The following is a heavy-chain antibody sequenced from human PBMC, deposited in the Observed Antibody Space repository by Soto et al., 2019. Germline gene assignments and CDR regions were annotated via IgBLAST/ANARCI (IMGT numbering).Heavy chain of an antibody. CDR1: GFTFSSYG. CDR3: TREITASDY. CDR2: IWYDGSNK. J-gene: IGHJ4*02. Sequence: XGSLILSCAAAGFTFSSYGMHWVRQAPGKGLEWVAVIWYDGSNKYYADSVKGRFTISRDNSKNTLYLQMNSLRAEDTAVYYCTREITASDYWGQGNLVTVSS. V-gene: IGHV3-33*01.